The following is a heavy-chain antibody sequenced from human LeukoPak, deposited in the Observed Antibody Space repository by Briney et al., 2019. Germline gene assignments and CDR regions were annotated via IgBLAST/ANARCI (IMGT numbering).Heavy chain of an antibody. Sequence: GGSLRPSCAASGFTFTNHYMDWVRQAPGEGLEWVGRIKNKAGRYTAEYAASVKGRFTVSRDDSKNSVYLQMNSLKTEDTAVYYCARDWATALDYWGQGTLVTVSS. CDR1: GFTFTNHY. J-gene: IGHJ4*02. CDR2: IKNKAGRYTA. D-gene: IGHD1-26*01. CDR3: ARDWATALDY. V-gene: IGHV3-72*01.